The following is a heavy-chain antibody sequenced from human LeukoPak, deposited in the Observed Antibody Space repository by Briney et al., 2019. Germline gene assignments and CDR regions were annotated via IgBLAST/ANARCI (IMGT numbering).Heavy chain of an antibody. J-gene: IGHJ4*02. Sequence: ASVKVSCKASGYTFTGHYMHWVRQAPGQGLEWKGWINPNSGGTNYAQKFQGRVTMTRDTPISTAYMELSSLRSDDTAVYYCARGRVGATTLVFDYWGQGTLVTVSS. D-gene: IGHD1-26*01. CDR1: GYTFTGHY. CDR2: INPNSGGT. V-gene: IGHV1-2*02. CDR3: ARGRVGATTLVFDY.